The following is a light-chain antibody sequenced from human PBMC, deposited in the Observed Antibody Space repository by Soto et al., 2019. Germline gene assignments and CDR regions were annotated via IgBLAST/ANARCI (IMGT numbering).Light chain of an antibody. V-gene: IGLV2-8*01. CDR3: SSYAGGHNLV. CDR2: EVS. Sequence: QSALTQPPSASGSPGQSVTISCTGTSSDVGGYNYVSWYQQHPGKAPKRVIYEVSKRPSGVPDRFSGSKSGNTASLTVSGLQAEDEASYYCSSYAGGHNLVFGGGTKLTVL. J-gene: IGLJ2*01. CDR1: SSDVGGYNY.